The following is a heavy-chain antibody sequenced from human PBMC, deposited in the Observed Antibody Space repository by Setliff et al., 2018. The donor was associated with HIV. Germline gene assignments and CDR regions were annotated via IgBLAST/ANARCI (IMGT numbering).Heavy chain of an antibody. CDR2: ISSSSSTI. CDR1: GFTFSSYS. CDR3: ARGPTTVTNYYYYYMDV. V-gene: IGHV3-48*04. Sequence: GGSLRLSCAASGFTFSSYSMNWVRQAPGKGLEWVSYISSSSSTIYYADSVKGRFTISRDNAKNSLFLQMNSLRAEDTAVYYCARGPTTVTNYYYYYMDVWGKGTTVTVSS. J-gene: IGHJ6*03. D-gene: IGHD4-17*01.